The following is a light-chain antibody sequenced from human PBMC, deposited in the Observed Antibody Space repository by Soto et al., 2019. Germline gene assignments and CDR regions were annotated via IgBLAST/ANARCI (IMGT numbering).Light chain of an antibody. Sequence: QYVLTQPRSVSGSPGQSVTISCTGTSSDVGGYNYVSWYQQNPGKAPKLMIYDVSKRPSGVSDRFSGSKSANTASLIISGLQAEDEADYYCCSYAGNTLVVFGGGTKLTVL. V-gene: IGLV2-11*01. CDR1: SSDVGGYNY. J-gene: IGLJ2*01. CDR2: DVS. CDR3: CSYAGNTLVV.